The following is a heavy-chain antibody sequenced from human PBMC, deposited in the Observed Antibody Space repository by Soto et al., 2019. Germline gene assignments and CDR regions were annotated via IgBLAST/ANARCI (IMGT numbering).Heavy chain of an antibody. D-gene: IGHD1-26*01. CDR1: GFSFSTDG. CDR2: ISNDGSNK. CDR3: AKGFGNYCVFDY. V-gene: IGHV3-30*18. J-gene: IGHJ4*02. Sequence: QVHLVESGGGVVQPGRSLRLSCAASGFSFSTDGMHWVRQAPGKGLEWVAFISNDGSNKYYADSVKGRFTISRDNSKNALYLQMHSLRAEDTAVYYCAKGFGNYCVFDYWGQGTLVNVSS.